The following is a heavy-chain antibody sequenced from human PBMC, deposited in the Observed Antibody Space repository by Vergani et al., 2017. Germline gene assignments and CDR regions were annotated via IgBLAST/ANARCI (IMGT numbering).Heavy chain of an antibody. Sequence: QVQLQESGPGLVKPSETLSLTCGVSGFSITWGSYWSWIRQPPGEGLEWIGSVFHSGSAHYNPSLESRVTISVDTSKNQFSLKLISVTAADTAVYYCARHNLYGDSQTGLDYWGLGTLVIVSS. CDR1: GFSITWGSY. CDR3: ARHNLYGDSQTGLDY. CDR2: VFHSGSA. V-gene: IGHV4-38-2*01. D-gene: IGHD4-17*01. J-gene: IGHJ4*02.